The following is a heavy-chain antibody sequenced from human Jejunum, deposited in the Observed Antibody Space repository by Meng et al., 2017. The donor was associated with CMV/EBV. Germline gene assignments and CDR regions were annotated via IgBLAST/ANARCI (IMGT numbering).Heavy chain of an antibody. V-gene: IGHV4-39*01. Sequence: VSGGSSSSRSYYWGWIRQPTGKGLEWIGSIYNSGSSYYNPSLESRVTISVDTSKNQFSLKLSSVTDADTAVYYCARTPFTSDYFRVKWGQGTLVTVSS. CDR2: IYNSGSS. J-gene: IGHJ4*02. CDR1: GGSSSSRSYY. D-gene: IGHD3-3*01. CDR3: ARTPFTSDYFRVK.